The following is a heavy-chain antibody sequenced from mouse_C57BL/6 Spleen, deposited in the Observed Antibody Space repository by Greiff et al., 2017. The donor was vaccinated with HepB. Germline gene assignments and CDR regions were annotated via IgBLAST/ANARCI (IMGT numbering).Heavy chain of an antibody. J-gene: IGHJ4*01. D-gene: IGHD2-1*01. CDR2: IYPGGGYT. CDR1: GYTFTNYW. Sequence: VQLVESGAELVRPGTSVKMSCKASGYTFTNYWIGWAKQRPGHGLEWIGDIYPGGGYTNYNEKFKGKATLTADKSSSTAYMQFSSLTSEDSAIYYCAREGGNYVYYYAMDYWGQGTSVTVSS. CDR3: AREGGNYVYYYAMDY. V-gene: IGHV1-63*01.